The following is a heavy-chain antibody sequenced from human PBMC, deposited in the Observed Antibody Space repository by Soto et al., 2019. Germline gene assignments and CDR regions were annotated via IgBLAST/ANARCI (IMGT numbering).Heavy chain of an antibody. CDR3: ARGGTFAYDTSGYSVY. Sequence: SVKVSCKTSGYTFSAYYMHWVRQAPGQGLEWMGWINPKSGGTLYAQKFQGRVTMTRDTSISTAYMELSRLRSDDTAVYYCARGGTFAYDTSGYSVYWGQGNLVTVS. CDR2: INPKSGGT. V-gene: IGHV1-2*02. J-gene: IGHJ4*02. CDR1: GYTFSAYY. D-gene: IGHD3-22*01.